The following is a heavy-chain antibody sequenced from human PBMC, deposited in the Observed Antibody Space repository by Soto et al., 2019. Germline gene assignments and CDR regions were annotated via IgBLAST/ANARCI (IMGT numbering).Heavy chain of an antibody. Sequence: LSLTCTVSGGSINDGSYHWSWLRQHPGKGLEFIGYIFYTGSKYHNPSLETRVTMSADTSNNEVSLRLHSLTAADTAVYYCARLDYGVSAFDLWGRGTLVTVSS. J-gene: IGHJ4*02. CDR3: ARLDYGVSAFDL. CDR1: GGSINDGSYH. V-gene: IGHV4-31*03. D-gene: IGHD4-17*01. CDR2: IFYTGSK.